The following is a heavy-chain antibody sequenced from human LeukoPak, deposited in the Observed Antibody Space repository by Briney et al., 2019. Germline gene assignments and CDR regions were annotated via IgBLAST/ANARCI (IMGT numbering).Heavy chain of an antibody. CDR3: ARDKIVGATLLDY. D-gene: IGHD1-26*01. Sequence: GGSLRLSCAASGFSFSNYWMSWVRQAPGKGLEWVANIKQDGSEKYYVDSVKGRFTISRDNAKNSLYLQMNSLRAEDTAVYYCARDKIVGATLLDYWGQGTLVTISS. CDR1: GFSFSNYW. J-gene: IGHJ4*02. V-gene: IGHV3-7*01. CDR2: IKQDGSEK.